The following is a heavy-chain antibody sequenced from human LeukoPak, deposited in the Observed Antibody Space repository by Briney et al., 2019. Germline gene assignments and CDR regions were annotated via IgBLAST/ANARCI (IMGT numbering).Heavy chain of an antibody. D-gene: IGHD2-21*02. CDR2: IYYSGGT. CDR1: GGSLSSSDYY. CDR3: ARENCGGDCNLEYNYGMDV. Sequence: SETLSLTCSVSGGSLSSSDYYWSWVRQHPGTGMEWIGYIYYSGGTHYNPSLKSRVIISVDTSNNQFSLKVSSVTAADTAVYYCARENCGGDCNLEYNYGMDVWGHGTTVSVSS. V-gene: IGHV4-31*03. J-gene: IGHJ6*02.